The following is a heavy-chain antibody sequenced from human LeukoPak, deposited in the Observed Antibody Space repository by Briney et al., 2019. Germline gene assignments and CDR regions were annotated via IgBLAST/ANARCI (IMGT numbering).Heavy chain of an antibody. J-gene: IGHJ3*02. CDR3: ARVSMPYDAFDI. CDR1: GGSISSSSYY. CDR2: IYYSGST. Sequence: PSETLSLTCAVSGGSISSSSYYWGWIRQPPGKGLEWIGSIYYSGSTYYNPSLKSRVTISVDTSKNQFSLKLSSVTAADTAVYYCARVSMPYDAFDIWGQGTMVTVSS. D-gene: IGHD2/OR15-2a*01. V-gene: IGHV4-39*07.